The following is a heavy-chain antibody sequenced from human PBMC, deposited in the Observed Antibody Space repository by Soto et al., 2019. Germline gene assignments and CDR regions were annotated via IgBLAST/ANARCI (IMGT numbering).Heavy chain of an antibody. CDR2: IIPIADIT. Sequence: QVQLVQSGAEVRKPGSSVKVSCKAPGGTFRTYIISWVRQAPGQGLECIGRIIPIADITNYAQKFQGRVTVTAYRSTTTAYMELTSLKYEDTAVYDCSRDRSTTRGDAFELVGQGTMVTVSS. V-gene: IGHV1-69*08. CDR1: GGTFRTYI. D-gene: IGHD1-1*01. CDR3: SRDRSTTRGDAFEL. J-gene: IGHJ3*01.